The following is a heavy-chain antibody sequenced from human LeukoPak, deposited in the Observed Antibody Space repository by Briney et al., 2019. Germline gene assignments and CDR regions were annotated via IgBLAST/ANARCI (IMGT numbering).Heavy chain of an antibody. D-gene: IGHD5-24*01. CDR1: GFTVSSYS. CDR2: ISTSSSYI. V-gene: IGHV3-21*01. Sequence: GGSLRLSCAASGFTVSSYSMNWVRQAPGKGLEWVSSISTSSSYISYADSVKGRFTISRDNAKNSLYLQMNSLRAEDTAVYYCARDGYNYFDYWGQGTLVTVSS. J-gene: IGHJ4*02. CDR3: ARDGYNYFDY.